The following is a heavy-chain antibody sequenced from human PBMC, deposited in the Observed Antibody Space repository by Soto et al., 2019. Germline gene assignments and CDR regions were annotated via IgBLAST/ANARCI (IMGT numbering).Heavy chain of an antibody. J-gene: IGHJ6*02. CDR3: ARGATTVEQYYYYGMDG. V-gene: IGHV4-59*01. Sequence: SETLSLTCTVSGGSISSYYWSWIRQPPGKGLEWIGYIYYSGSTNYNPSLKSRVTISVDTSKNQFSLKLSSVTAADTAVYYCARGATTVEQYYYYGMDGWGQGTTVTVSS. D-gene: IGHD4-17*01. CDR1: GGSISSYY. CDR2: IYYSGST.